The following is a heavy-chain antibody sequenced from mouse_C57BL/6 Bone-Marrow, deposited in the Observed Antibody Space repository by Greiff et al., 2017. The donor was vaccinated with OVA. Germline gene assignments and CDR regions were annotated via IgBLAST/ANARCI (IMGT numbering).Heavy chain of an antibody. CDR3: ARDEGDSSGYVP. CDR2: ISDGGSYT. J-gene: IGHJ3*01. Sequence: EVKLVESGGGLVKPGGSLKLSCAASGFTFSSYAMSWVRQTPEKRLEWVATISDGGSYTYYPDNVKGRFTISRDNAKNNLYLQMSHLKSEDTAMYYCARDEGDSSGYVPWGQGTLVTVSA. V-gene: IGHV5-4*01. CDR1: GFTFSSYA. D-gene: IGHD3-2*02.